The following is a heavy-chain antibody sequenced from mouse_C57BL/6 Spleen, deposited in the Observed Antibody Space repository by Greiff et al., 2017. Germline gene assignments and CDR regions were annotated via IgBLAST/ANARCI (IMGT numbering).Heavy chain of an antibody. Sequence: QVQLKQPGAELVKPGASVKLSCKASGYTFTSYWMHWVKQRPGRGLEWIGRIGPNSGGTKYNEKFKSKATLTVDKPASTAYMQLSSLTSEDSAVYYCARGDGSFAMDYWGQGTSVTVSS. D-gene: IGHD1-1*01. CDR1: GYTFTSYW. J-gene: IGHJ4*01. CDR3: ARGDGSFAMDY. CDR2: IGPNSGGT. V-gene: IGHV1-72*01.